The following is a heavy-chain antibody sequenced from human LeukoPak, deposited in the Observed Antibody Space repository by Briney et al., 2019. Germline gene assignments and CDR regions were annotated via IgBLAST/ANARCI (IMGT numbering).Heavy chain of an antibody. V-gene: IGHV4-61*08. D-gene: IGHD2-2*01. CDR2: IYYSGST. CDR3: ARAPIVVVPAAPPVFGYYGMDV. Sequence: KTSETLSLTCTVSGGSITSGEHHCSWIRQPPGKGLEWIGYIYYSGSTNYNPSLKSRVTISVDTSKNQFSLKLSSVTAADTAVYYCARAPIVVVPAAPPVFGYYGMDVWGQGTTVTVSS. J-gene: IGHJ6*02. CDR1: GGSITSGEHH.